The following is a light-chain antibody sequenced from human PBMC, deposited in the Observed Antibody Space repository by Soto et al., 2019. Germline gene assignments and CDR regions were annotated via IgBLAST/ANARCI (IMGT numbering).Light chain of an antibody. V-gene: IGKV1-5*03. Sequence: DIQMTQSPSTLSAFVGDRVTITCRASQSISSWLAWYQQKPGKAPKLLVYQASTLESGVPLRFSGSGSRTEFTLTINSLQSDDFATYYCQQYDSYSWTFGQGTKVDIK. CDR2: QAS. J-gene: IGKJ1*01. CDR3: QQYDSYSWT. CDR1: QSISSW.